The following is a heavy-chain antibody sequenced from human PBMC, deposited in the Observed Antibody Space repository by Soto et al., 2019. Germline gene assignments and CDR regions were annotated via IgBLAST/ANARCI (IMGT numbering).Heavy chain of an antibody. CDR1: GGSISSGGYY. CDR2: IYYSGST. V-gene: IGHV4-61*08. D-gene: IGHD6-13*01. CDR3: ATTTLYSSSSFFQH. J-gene: IGHJ1*01. Sequence: SETLSLTCTVSGGSISSGGYYWSWIRQHPGKGLEWIGYIYYSGSTNYNPSLKSRVTISVDTSKNQFSLKLSSVTAADTAVYYCATTTLYSSSSFFQHWGQGTLVTVSS.